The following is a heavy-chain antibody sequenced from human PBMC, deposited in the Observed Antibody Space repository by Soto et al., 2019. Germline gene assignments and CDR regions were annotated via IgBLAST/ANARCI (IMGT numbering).Heavy chain of an antibody. J-gene: IGHJ6*02. CDR2: INAGNGNT. CDR1: GYTFTSYA. CDR3: ARDWANIVLMVYAPYYYYYGMDV. V-gene: IGHV1-3*01. D-gene: IGHD2-8*01. Sequence: ASVKVSCKASGYTFTSYAMHWVRQAPGQRLEWMGWINAGNGNTKYSQKFQGRVTITRDTSTSTAYMELRSLRSDDTAVYYCARDWANIVLMVYAPYYYYYGMDVWGQGTTVTVSS.